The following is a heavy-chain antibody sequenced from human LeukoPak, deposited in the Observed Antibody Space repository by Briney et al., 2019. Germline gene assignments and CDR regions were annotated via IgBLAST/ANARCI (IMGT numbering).Heavy chain of an antibody. J-gene: IGHJ4*02. D-gene: IGHD5-24*01. CDR3: ARDSAVEMATIFNY. CDR2: ISSSSSYI. Sequence: GGSLRLSCAASGFTFDDYGMSWVRQAPGKGLEWVSSISSSSSYIYYAGSVKGRFTISRDNAKNSLYLQMNSLRAEDTAVYYCARDSAVEMATIFNYWGQGTLVTVSS. V-gene: IGHV3-21*01. CDR1: GFTFDDYG.